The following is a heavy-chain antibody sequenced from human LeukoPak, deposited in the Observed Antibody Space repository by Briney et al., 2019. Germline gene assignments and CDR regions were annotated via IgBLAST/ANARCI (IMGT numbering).Heavy chain of an antibody. J-gene: IGHJ5*02. V-gene: IGHV4-30-4*01. D-gene: IGHD4-23*01. CDR1: GGSISSGDYY. CDR3: ARASTVVWWFDP. CDR2: IYYSGST. Sequence: SQTLSLTCTVSGGSISSGDYYWSWIRQPPGKGLEWIGYIYYSGSTYYNPSLKSRVTISVDTTKNQSSLKLSSVTAADTAVYYCARASTVVWWFDPWGQGTLVTVSS.